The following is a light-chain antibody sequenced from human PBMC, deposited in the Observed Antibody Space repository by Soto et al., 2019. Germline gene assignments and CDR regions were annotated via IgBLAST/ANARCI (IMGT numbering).Light chain of an antibody. J-gene: IGKJ1*01. CDR3: QQYNSWPRT. CDR1: QSVSRN. CDR2: GAS. Sequence: DIVLTQSPGSLSLSLGERATLSCRASQSVSRNYLAWYQQKPGQAPKLLIYGASTRATGIPATFSGSGSGTEFTLTISSLQSEDFAVYYCQQYNSWPRTFGQGTKVDIK. V-gene: IGKV3-15*01.